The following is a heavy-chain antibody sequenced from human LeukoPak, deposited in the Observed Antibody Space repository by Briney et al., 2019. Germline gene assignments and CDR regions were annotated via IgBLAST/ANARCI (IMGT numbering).Heavy chain of an antibody. CDR3: ARHSPYYYGSGSYFDP. J-gene: IGHJ5*02. D-gene: IGHD3-10*01. CDR1: GGSISSGGYF. CDR2: ISSSGST. V-gene: IGHV4-30-4*01. Sequence: PSETLSLTCTVSGGSISSGGYFWSWIRQHPGKGLEWIGSISSSGSTLYSPSLKRRVTISVDTSKNQFSLKLSSVTAADTAVYYCARHSPYYYGSGSYFDPWGQGTLVTVSS.